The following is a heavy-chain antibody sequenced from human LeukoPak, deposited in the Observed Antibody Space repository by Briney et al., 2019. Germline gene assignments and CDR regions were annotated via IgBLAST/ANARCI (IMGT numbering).Heavy chain of an antibody. D-gene: IGHD3-22*01. V-gene: IGHV4-59*12. CDR2: IYYSGST. Sequence: PSETLSLTCSVSGGSLRCYHWSWIRQPPGKGLERIGYIYYSGSTNYNPSLKSRVTISLDTSKNQFSLKLNSVTAADTAVYYCARRDLIYYDSSGFDYWGQGTLVTVSS. CDR3: ARRDLIYYDSSGFDY. J-gene: IGHJ4*02. CDR1: GGSLRCYH.